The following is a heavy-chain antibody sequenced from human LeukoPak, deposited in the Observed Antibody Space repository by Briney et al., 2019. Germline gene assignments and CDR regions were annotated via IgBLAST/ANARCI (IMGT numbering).Heavy chain of an antibody. Sequence: PGGSLRLSCAASGFTVSGNFMSWVRQAPGKGLEWVSVIYSGGTTYYADSVRGRFTISRDNSKNTLYLQMNSLRAEDTAVYYCARDGYGNNYMDVWGNGTTVTVSS. J-gene: IGHJ6*03. CDR1: GFTVSGNF. CDR3: ARDGYGNNYMDV. V-gene: IGHV3-53*01. CDR2: IYSGGTT. D-gene: IGHD5-18*01.